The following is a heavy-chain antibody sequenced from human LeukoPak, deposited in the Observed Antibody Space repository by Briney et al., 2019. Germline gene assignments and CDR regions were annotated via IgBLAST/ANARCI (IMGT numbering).Heavy chain of an antibody. J-gene: IGHJ5*02. CDR1: GFTFSSYG. CDR3: AKDLPLRFGRYYFDP. CDR2: IRYDGSNK. Sequence: GGSLRLSCAASGFTFSSYGMHWVRQAPGKGLEWVAFIRYDGSNKYYADSVKGRFTISRDNSKNTLYLQMNSLRAEDTAVYYCAKDLPLRFGRYYFDPWGQGTLVTVSS. V-gene: IGHV3-30*02. D-gene: IGHD3-10*01.